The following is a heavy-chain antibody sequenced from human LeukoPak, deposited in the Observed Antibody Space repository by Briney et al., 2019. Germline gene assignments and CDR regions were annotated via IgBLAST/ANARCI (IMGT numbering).Heavy chain of an antibody. CDR3: ARRLRIEGGTRRGDALDM. CDR1: GGSINTYY. D-gene: IGHD1-26*01. V-gene: IGHV4-59*08. Sequence: PSETLSLTCTVSGGSINTYYWTWIRQPPGKGLEWIGYIYNSGSTNYNPSLKSRVTISTDTSKKQFSLRVSSVTAADTAVYYCARRLRIEGGTRRGDALDMWGQGTMVTVFS. J-gene: IGHJ3*02. CDR2: IYNSGST.